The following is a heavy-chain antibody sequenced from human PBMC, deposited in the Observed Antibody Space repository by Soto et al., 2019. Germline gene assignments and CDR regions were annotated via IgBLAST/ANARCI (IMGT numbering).Heavy chain of an antibody. Sequence: XETLSLTCAVSGFSISFSNWWSWVRQPPGKGLEWIGKIYHSGSTNYNPSLRSRVTISVDSSKNQFSLELSSVTAADTAVYYCARAAAGWDYFDYWGQGTLVTVSS. D-gene: IGHD6-13*01. CDR2: IYHSGST. V-gene: IGHV4-4*02. CDR1: GFSISFSNW. CDR3: ARAAAGWDYFDY. J-gene: IGHJ4*02.